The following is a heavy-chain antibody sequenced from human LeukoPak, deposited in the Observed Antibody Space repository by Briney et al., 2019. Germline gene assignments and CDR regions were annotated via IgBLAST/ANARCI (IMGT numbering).Heavy chain of an antibody. CDR2: IYTSGST. D-gene: IGHD3-3*01. CDR1: GGSISSGSYY. CDR3: ARGYYDFWSGYPYYFDY. V-gene: IGHV4-61*02. J-gene: IGHJ4*02. Sequence: SETLSLTCTVSGGSISSGSYYWSWIRQPAGKGLEWIGRIYTSGSTNYNPSLKSRVTISVDTSKNQFSPKLSSVTAADTAVYYCARGYYDFWSGYPYYFDYWGQGTLVTVSS.